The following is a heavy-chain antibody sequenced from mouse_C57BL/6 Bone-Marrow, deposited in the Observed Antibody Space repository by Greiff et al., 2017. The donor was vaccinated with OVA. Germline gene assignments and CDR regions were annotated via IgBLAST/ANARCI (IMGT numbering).Heavy chain of an antibody. Sequence: VQLQQPGAELVRPGASVKLSCTASGFNITDDYMHWVKQRPEQGLEWIGWIDPENGDTEYASKFQGKATLTVDTSSNTAYLQLSTLTSEDTAVYYYATTYCYGTRYCFDYWGQGTTLTVSS. CDR2: IDPENGDT. D-gene: IGHD1-1*01. CDR1: GFNITDDY. CDR3: ATTYCYGTRYCFDY. V-gene: IGHV14-4*01. J-gene: IGHJ2*01.